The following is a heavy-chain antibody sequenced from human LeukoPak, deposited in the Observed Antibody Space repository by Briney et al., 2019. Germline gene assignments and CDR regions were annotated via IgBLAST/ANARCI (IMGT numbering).Heavy chain of an antibody. Sequence: VASVKVSCKASGGTFSSYAISWVRQAPGQGLEWMGGIIPIFGTANYAQKFQGRVTITADKSTSTAYMELSSLRSDDTAVYYCARSIVAEDYWGQGTLVTVSS. D-gene: IGHD5-12*01. CDR2: IIPIFGTA. CDR1: GGTFSSYA. CDR3: ARSIVAEDY. V-gene: IGHV1-69*06. J-gene: IGHJ4*02.